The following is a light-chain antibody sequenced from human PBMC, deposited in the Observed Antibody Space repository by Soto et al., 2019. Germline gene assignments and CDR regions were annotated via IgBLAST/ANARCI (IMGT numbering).Light chain of an antibody. CDR1: SSNIGAGYD. CDR3: QSYGL. V-gene: IGLV1-40*01. Sequence: QSVLTQPPSVSGAPGQRVTISCTGSSSNIGAGYDVHWYQQLPGTAPKLLIYGNINRPSGVPDRFSGSKSGTSASLAITGLQAEDEADYYCQSYGLFGGGTKLTVL. J-gene: IGLJ2*01. CDR2: GNI.